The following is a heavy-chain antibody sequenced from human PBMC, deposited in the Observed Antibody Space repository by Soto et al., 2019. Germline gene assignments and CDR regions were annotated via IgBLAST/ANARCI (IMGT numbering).Heavy chain of an antibody. CDR2: MKHDGSGE. D-gene: IGHD2-15*01. CDR1: GFTFSSFW. CDR3: ERGGSHTLDY. Sequence: EVQLVESGGGLVHPGGSLRLSCAASGFTFSSFWMSWVRQAPGKGLEWVANMKHDGSGEYSVDSVKGRFPISRDNAKNSLYLQMNSLRVEDTAVYSCERGGSHTLDYWGLGTLVTVSS. V-gene: IGHV3-7*01. J-gene: IGHJ4*02.